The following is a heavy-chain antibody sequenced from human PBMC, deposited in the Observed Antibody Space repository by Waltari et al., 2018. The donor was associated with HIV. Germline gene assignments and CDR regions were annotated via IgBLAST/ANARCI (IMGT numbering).Heavy chain of an antibody. V-gene: IGHV4-59*11. CDR1: RCPPQRHP. CDR3: ARGNCAIGSCFAVAFPFDI. CDR2: VYYSGTT. D-gene: IGHD2-8*01. J-gene: IGHJ3*02. Sequence: QVQLQESGPGLVKPSETLSLTCNVSRCPPQRHPRTWIRPKPGKGLEWIGFVYYSGTTVYSPSLQSRVTISVAPSRNQFSLRLRSATAADTATYYCARGNCAIGSCFAVAFPFDIWGPGTTVTVSS.